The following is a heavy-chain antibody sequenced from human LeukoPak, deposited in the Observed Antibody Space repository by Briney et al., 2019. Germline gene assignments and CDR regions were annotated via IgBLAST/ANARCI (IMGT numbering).Heavy chain of an antibody. J-gene: IGHJ6*02. Sequence: ASVKLSCKASGYTFTSYAMHWVRQAPGQRLEWMGWINAGNGNTKYSQKFQGRVTFTRDTSASTAYMELSSLRSEDTAVYYCARGPHSSGWYHADVWGQGTTVTVSS. V-gene: IGHV1-3*01. CDR2: INAGNGNT. D-gene: IGHD6-19*01. CDR3: ARGPHSSGWYHADV. CDR1: GYTFTSYA.